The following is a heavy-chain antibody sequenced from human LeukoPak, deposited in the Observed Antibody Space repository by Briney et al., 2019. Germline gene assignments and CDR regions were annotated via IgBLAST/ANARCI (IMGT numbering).Heavy chain of an antibody. CDR3: ARGCSSTSCYGYMDV. CDR1: GYTFTGYY. Sequence: ASGKVSCKASGYTFTGYYMHWVRQAPGQGLEWMGWINPNSGGTNYAQKFQGRVTMTRDTSISTAYMELSRLRSDDTAVYYCARGCSSTSCYGYMDVWGKGTTVTVSS. D-gene: IGHD2-2*01. J-gene: IGHJ6*03. CDR2: INPNSGGT. V-gene: IGHV1-2*02.